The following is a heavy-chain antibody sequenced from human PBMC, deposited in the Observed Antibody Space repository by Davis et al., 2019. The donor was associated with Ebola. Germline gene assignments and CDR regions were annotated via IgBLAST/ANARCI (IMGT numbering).Heavy chain of an antibody. J-gene: IGHJ4*02. CDR1: GFTFSSYS. CDR3: ATSMVGGLDY. V-gene: IGHV3-21*01. Sequence: GGSLRLSCAASGFTFSSYSMNWVRQAPGKGLEWVSSISSSSSYIYYADSVKGRFTISRDNSKNTLYVQMSSLTAEDTAVYYCATSMVGGLDYWGQGTPVTVSS. CDR2: ISSSSSYI. D-gene: IGHD2-8*01.